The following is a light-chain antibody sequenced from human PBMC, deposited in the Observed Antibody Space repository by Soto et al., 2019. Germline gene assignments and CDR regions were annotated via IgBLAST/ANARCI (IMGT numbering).Light chain of an antibody. V-gene: IGLV2-14*01. CDR2: EVS. CDR1: SSDVGGYNY. J-gene: IGLJ1*01. Sequence: QSVLTQPASVSGSPGQSITISCTGTSSDVGGYNYVSWYQQHPGKAPKLMIYEVSNRPSGVSNRFSGSKSGNTASLTISGLQADDEADYYCSSYTSSSTYVFGHGTKVTV. CDR3: SSYTSSSTYV.